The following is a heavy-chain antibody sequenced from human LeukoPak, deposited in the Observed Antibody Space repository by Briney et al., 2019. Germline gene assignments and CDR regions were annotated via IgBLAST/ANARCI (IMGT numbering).Heavy chain of an antibody. J-gene: IGHJ4*02. CDR3: AREIGSGSFLDN. CDR2: INPKIGGT. Sequence: ASVKVSCKASGYTFAGYYMHWVRQAPGQGLEWMGWINPKIGGTNYAQKLQGRVTMTRDTSISTAYMELSRLRSDDTAVYYCAREIGSGSFLDNWGQGTLVTVPS. D-gene: IGHD3-10*01. V-gene: IGHV1-2*02. CDR1: GYTFAGYY.